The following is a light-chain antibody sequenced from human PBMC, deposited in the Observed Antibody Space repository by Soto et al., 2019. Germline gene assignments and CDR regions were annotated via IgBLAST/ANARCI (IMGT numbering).Light chain of an antibody. CDR1: QSVSSSY. CDR2: GAS. Sequence: EIVWTQSPGTLSLYPGERATLSCRASQSVSSSYLAWYQQKPGQAPRLLIYGASSRATGIPDRFSGSGSGTDVTLTISRLEPEDFAVYYCQQYGSSPPYTFGQGTKLEIK. J-gene: IGKJ2*01. V-gene: IGKV3-20*01. CDR3: QQYGSSPPYT.